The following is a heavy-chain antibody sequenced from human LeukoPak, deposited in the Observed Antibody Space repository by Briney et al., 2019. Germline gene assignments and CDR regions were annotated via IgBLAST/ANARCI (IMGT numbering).Heavy chain of an antibody. D-gene: IGHD2-2*02. Sequence: SETLSLTCTVSGGSISSSSYYWGWIRQPPGKGLEWIGSIYYSGSTYYNPSLKSRVTISVDTSKNQFSLKLSSVTAADTAVYYCARQNPSYCSSTSCYMDFDYWGQGTLVTVSS. CDR3: ARQNPSYCSSTSCYMDFDY. J-gene: IGHJ4*02. CDR1: GGSISSSSYY. V-gene: IGHV4-39*01. CDR2: IYYSGST.